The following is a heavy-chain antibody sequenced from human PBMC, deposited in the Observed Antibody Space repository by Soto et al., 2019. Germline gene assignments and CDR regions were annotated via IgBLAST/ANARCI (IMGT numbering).Heavy chain of an antibody. Sequence: EVQLVESGGVVVQPGGSLRLSCAASGFTFDDYTMHWVRQAPGKGLEWVSLISWDGGSTYYADSVKGRFTISRDNSKNSLYLQMNSLRTEDTALYYCAKDIFTRGLSSLDHWGQGTLVTVSS. D-gene: IGHD2-2*01. V-gene: IGHV3-43*01. CDR3: AKDIFTRGLSSLDH. CDR2: ISWDGGST. CDR1: GFTFDDYT. J-gene: IGHJ4*02.